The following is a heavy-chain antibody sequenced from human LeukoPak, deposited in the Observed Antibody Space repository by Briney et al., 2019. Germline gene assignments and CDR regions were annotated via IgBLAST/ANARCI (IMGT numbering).Heavy chain of an antibody. CDR2: ISSSSSYI. Sequence: GGSLRLSCAASGFTFSSYSMNWVRQAPGKGLEWVSSISSSSSYIYYADSVKGRFTISRDNAKNSLYLQMNSLRAEHTAVYYCARVSSTSWDFDPWGQGTLVTVSS. J-gene: IGHJ5*02. CDR3: ARVSSTSWDFDP. CDR1: GFTFSSYS. V-gene: IGHV3-21*01. D-gene: IGHD2-2*01.